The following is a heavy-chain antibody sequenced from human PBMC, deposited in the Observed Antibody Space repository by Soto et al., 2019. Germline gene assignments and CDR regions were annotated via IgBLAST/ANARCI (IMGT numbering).Heavy chain of an antibody. CDR3: ARRVQSGYFDY. D-gene: IGHD1-1*01. V-gene: IGHV4-39*07. Sequence: QLQLQESGPGLVKPSETLSLTCTVSGGSINSNTYYWGWIRQPPGKGLEWIGSIYYSGSTNYNPSLKSRVTISVDTSKNQFSLKLSSVTAADTAVYYCARRVQSGYFDYWGQGTLVTVSS. CDR1: GGSINSNTYY. CDR2: IYYSGST. J-gene: IGHJ4*02.